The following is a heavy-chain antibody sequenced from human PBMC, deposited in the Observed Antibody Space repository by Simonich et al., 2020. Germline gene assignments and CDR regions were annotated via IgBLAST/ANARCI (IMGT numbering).Heavy chain of an antibody. V-gene: IGHV1-69*09. D-gene: IGHD3-10*01. CDR2: IIPILGKA. CDR3: ARTNTMRELDTMVRGVDYFDY. Sequence: QVQLVQSGAEVKKPGSSVKVSCKASGGTFSSYAISWVRRAPGQGLEWMDRIIPILGKANYAQKFQGRCQITADQSTSTAYMELSSLRSEDTAVYYCARTNTMRELDTMVRGVDYFDYWGQGTLVTVSS. J-gene: IGHJ4*02. CDR1: GGTFSSYA.